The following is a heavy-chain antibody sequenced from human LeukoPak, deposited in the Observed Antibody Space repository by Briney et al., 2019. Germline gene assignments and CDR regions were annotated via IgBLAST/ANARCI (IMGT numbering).Heavy chain of an antibody. D-gene: IGHD1-1*01. Sequence: GSLRLSCAASGFTFSSYSMNWVRQAPGKGLEWVGCISDSGKTNYNPSLRSRVTTSVDTSKNQFSLKLSSVTAADTAVYYCTRVGRSLHWNPDYWGQGTLVTVSS. CDR2: ISDSGKT. J-gene: IGHJ4*02. CDR3: TRVGRSLHWNPDY. V-gene: IGHV4-59*01. CDR1: GFTFSSYS.